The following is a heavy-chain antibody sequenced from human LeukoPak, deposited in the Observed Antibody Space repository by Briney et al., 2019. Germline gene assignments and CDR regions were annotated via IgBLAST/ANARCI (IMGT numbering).Heavy chain of an antibody. CDR3: AAIVGATRWFDP. J-gene: IGHJ5*02. CDR1: GYTLTSYY. Sequence: ASVKVSCKASGYTLTSYYMHWVRQAPGQGLEWMGIINPSGGSTSYAQKFQGRVTMTRDTSTSTVYMEPSSLRSEDTAVYYCAAIVGATRWFDPWGQGTLVTVSS. D-gene: IGHD1-26*01. V-gene: IGHV1-46*01. CDR2: INPSGGST.